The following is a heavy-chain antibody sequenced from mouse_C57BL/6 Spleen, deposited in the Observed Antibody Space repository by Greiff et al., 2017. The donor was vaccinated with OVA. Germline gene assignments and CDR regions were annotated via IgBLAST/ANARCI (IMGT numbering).Heavy chain of an antibody. V-gene: IGHV1-81*01. J-gene: IGHJ4*01. CDR1: GYTFTSYG. CDR3: ARGEEGFYAMDY. CDR2: IYPRSGNT. Sequence: QVQLQQSGAELARPGASVKLSCKASGYTFTSYGISWVKQRTGQGLEWIGEIYPRSGNTYYNEKFKGKATLTADKSSSTAYMELRSLTSEDSAVYFCARGEEGFYAMDYWGQGTSVTVSS.